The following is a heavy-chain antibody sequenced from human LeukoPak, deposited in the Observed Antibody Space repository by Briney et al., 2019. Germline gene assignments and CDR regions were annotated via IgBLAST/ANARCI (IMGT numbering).Heavy chain of an antibody. CDR2: IYPGDSDT. Sequence: GASLKISCKGSGYRFTSYWIGWVRPMPGKGLEWMGIIYPGDSDTRYSPSFQGQVTISADKSISTAYLQWSSLKASDTAMCYCARLPGQVGATIRDWFDPWGQGTLVTVSA. CDR1: GYRFTSYW. CDR3: ARLPGQVGATIRDWFDP. D-gene: IGHD1-26*01. V-gene: IGHV5-51*01. J-gene: IGHJ5*02.